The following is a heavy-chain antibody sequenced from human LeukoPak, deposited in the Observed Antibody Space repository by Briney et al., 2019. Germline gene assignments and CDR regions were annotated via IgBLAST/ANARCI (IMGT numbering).Heavy chain of an antibody. D-gene: IGHD3-16*02. V-gene: IGHV3-48*03. CDR1: GFTFSSYE. CDR3: ARDKKVSGYYVWGSYRPFDY. Sequence: GGSLRLSCAASGFTFSSYEMNWVRQAPGKGLEWVSYISSSGSTIYYADSVKGRLTISRDNAKNSPYLQMNSLRADDTAVYYCARDKKVSGYYVWGSYRPFDYWGQGTLVTVSS. CDR2: ISSSGSTI. J-gene: IGHJ4*02.